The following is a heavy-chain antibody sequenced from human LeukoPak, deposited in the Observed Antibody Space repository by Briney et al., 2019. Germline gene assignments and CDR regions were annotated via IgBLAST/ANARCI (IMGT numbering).Heavy chain of an antibody. CDR1: GFTVSSNY. D-gene: IGHD4-17*01. Sequence: GGSLRLSCAASGFTVSSNYMSWVRQAPGKGLEWVSAITGSGAGTYYEDSVKGRFTISRDNSKNTLYLQMNSLRAEDTAIYYCAKDPNGDYVGAFDSWGQGTMVTVSS. J-gene: IGHJ3*02. CDR3: AKDPNGDYVGAFDS. CDR2: ITGSGAGT. V-gene: IGHV3-23*01.